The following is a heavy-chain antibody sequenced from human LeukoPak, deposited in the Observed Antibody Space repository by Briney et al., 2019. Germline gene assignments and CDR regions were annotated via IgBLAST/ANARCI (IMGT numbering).Heavy chain of an antibody. CDR1: RYTFTGYY. Sequence: ASVKVSCKASRYTFTGYYMHWVRQAPGQGLEWMGWINPSTGGTNFAQKFQGRVTLARDTSINTAYMELSSLRSDDTAAYYCARAKLDDCGGVCDQYFQHWGQGNLVTVSS. CDR3: ARAKLDDCGGVCDQYFQH. V-gene: IGHV1-2*02. J-gene: IGHJ1*01. D-gene: IGHD2-21*02. CDR2: INPSTGGT.